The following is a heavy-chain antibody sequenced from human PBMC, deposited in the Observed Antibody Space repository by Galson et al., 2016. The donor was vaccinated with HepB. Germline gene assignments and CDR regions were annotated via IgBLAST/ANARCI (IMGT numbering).Heavy chain of an antibody. V-gene: IGHV3-7*01. CDR3: ATQLDF. Sequence: SLRLSCAASGFIFTTYWMDWVRQAPGKGLEWVANINQDGSVKYYVDSVRGRFTVSRDSSKNSLYLQMNSLRVEDTAVYYCATQLDFWGQGTLVTVSS. CDR1: GFIFTTYW. J-gene: IGHJ4*02. CDR2: INQDGSVK.